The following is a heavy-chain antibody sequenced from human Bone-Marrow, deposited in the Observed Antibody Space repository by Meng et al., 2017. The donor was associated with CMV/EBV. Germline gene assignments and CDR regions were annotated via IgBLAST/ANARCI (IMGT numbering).Heavy chain of an antibody. V-gene: IGHV4-39*01. J-gene: IGHJ4*02. CDR3: ATLSRGSSQIFDY. CDR1: GGSISSTNYY. D-gene: IGHD6-6*01. CDR2: IFYSGST. Sequence: SETLSLTCTVSGGSISSTNYYWAWIRQSPGKGLEWIGSIFYSGSTYYNPSLKSRVTISVDTSKNQFSLKLTSVTAADTAVYYCATLSRGSSQIFDYWGPENLVTVSS.